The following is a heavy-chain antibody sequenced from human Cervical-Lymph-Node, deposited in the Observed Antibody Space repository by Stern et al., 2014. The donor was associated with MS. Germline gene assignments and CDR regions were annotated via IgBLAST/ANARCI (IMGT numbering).Heavy chain of an antibody. V-gene: IGHV1-2*02. CDR2: INPKTGAT. J-gene: IGHJ5*02. D-gene: IGHD3-9*01. CDR1: GYTFTDYY. Sequence: VQLVESGAEAKKPGASVSVSCMASGYTFTDYYVHWVRQAPGQGLEWMGWINPKTGATHYAQRFQGRVTITRDTSTTTVYMELNRLRSDDTAIYYCAKSGGTFDWLLRNYFDPWGQGTLITVSS. CDR3: AKSGGTFDWLLRNYFDP.